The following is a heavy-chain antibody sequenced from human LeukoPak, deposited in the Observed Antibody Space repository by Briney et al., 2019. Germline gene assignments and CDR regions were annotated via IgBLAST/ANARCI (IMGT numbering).Heavy chain of an antibody. J-gene: IGHJ6*03. CDR1: GFIFSSYA. CDR3: AKLGGPYNWDYAGLNYMDV. Sequence: PGGSLRLSCAASGFIFSSYAMTWVRQAPGKGLEWVSGISGSGANTYYADSVKGRFTISRDNSKDTLYLQMNSLRAEDTAICYCAKLGGPYNWDYAGLNYMDVWGKGTTFTVSS. V-gene: IGHV3-23*01. CDR2: ISGSGANT. D-gene: IGHD1-7*01.